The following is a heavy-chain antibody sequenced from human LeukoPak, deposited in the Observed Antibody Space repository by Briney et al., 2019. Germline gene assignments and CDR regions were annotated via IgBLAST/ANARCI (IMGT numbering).Heavy chain of an antibody. Sequence: PGGSLRLSCAASGFTFSDHYMEWVRQAPGKGQEWVGRIRNKANRYTTEYAASVKGRFTISRDESKNSLYLQMNSLKTEDTAVYYCASWLGYCTNGVCQNFDYWGQGTLVTVSS. CDR1: GFTFSDHY. J-gene: IGHJ4*02. CDR2: IRNKANRYTT. CDR3: ASWLGYCTNGVCQNFDY. D-gene: IGHD2-8*01. V-gene: IGHV3-72*01.